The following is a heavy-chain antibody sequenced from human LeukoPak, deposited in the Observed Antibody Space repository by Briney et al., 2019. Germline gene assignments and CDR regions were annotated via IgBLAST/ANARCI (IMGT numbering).Heavy chain of an antibody. CDR2: ITTGRGET. D-gene: IGHD2-15*01. CDR1: GYTFTDYA. V-gene: IGHV1-3*03. Sequence: ASVKVSCKASGYTFTDYALHWVRQAPGQSLEWMGWITTGRGETRYSQEFQRRITFTRDTSASTAYMELSSLGSEDTAVYYCARVSCGGNCYSLIGAFDIWGQGTMVTVSS. J-gene: IGHJ3*02. CDR3: ARVSCGGNCYSLIGAFDI.